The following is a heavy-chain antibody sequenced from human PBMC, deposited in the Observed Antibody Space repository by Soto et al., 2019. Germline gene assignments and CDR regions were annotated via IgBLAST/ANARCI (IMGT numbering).Heavy chain of an antibody. V-gene: IGHV4-59*08. Sequence: QVQLQESGPGLVKPSETLSLTCTVSGGSISSYYWSWFRQPPGKGLEWIGFIYYSGSTNYNPSLESRVTISVDTSKNQFSLNLNSVTAADTAVYYCARRGYGGYYGDWGQGTLVTVSS. CDR1: GGSISSYY. J-gene: IGHJ4*02. D-gene: IGHD5-12*01. CDR2: IYYSGST. CDR3: ARRGYGGYYGD.